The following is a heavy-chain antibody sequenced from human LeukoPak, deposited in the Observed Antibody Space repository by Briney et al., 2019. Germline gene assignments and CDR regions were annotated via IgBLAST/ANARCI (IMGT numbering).Heavy chain of an antibody. V-gene: IGHV1-18*01. CDR2: VSGNNGNT. CDR1: GYTFTPYG. J-gene: IGHJ3*01. D-gene: IGHD1-1*01. CDR3: ARDFYHSGTNWYDVFDV. Sequence: ASVNVSCKASGYTFTPYGISGVRQAPGQGLEWMGWVSGNNGNTNYAQKLQGRVTMITDTSTNTAYMELRSLRSDDTAVYYCARDFYHSGTNWYDVFDVWGQGTMVTVSS.